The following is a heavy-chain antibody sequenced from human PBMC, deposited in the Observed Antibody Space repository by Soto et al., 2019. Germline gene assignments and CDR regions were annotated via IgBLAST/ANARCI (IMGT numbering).Heavy chain of an antibody. V-gene: IGHV4-59*08. CDR2: IYYSGST. J-gene: IGHJ6*02. Sequence: QVQLQESGPGLVKPSETLSLTCTVSGGSISSYYWSWIRQPPGKGLEWLGYIYYSGSTNYNPSLKSRVTISVDTSKNQFSLKLSSVTAADTAVYYCARRGYYYGSRAHYGMDVWGQGTTVTVSS. D-gene: IGHD3-10*01. CDR1: GGSISSYY. CDR3: ARRGYYYGSRAHYGMDV.